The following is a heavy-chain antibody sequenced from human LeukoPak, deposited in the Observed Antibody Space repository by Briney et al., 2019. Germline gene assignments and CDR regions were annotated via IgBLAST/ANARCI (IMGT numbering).Heavy chain of an antibody. CDR1: GFTFSSYE. Sequence: GGSLRLSCAASGFTFSSYEMNWVRQAPGKGLEWVSYISSSGSTIYYADSVKGRFTISRDNAKNSLYLQMSSLRAEDTAVYYCAKGPEVRGVIVILKTGEKGALDYWGQGTLVTVSS. V-gene: IGHV3-48*03. CDR2: ISSSGSTI. D-gene: IGHD3-10*01. CDR3: AKGPEVRGVIVILKTGEKGALDY. J-gene: IGHJ4*02.